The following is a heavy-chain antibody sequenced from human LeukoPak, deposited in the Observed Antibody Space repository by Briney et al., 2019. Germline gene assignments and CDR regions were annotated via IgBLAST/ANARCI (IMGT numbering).Heavy chain of an antibody. Sequence: SVKVSCKASGGTFSSYAISWVRQAPGQGLEWMGGIIPIFGTANYAQKFQGRVTITADKSTSTAYMELSSLGSEDTAVYYCARSSPGPANDAFDIWGQGTMVTVSS. CDR2: IIPIFGTA. J-gene: IGHJ3*02. V-gene: IGHV1-69*06. CDR1: GGTFSSYA. D-gene: IGHD2-2*01. CDR3: ARSSPGPANDAFDI.